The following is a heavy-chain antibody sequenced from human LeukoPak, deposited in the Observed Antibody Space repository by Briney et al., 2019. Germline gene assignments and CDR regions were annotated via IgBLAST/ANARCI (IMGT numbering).Heavy chain of an antibody. D-gene: IGHD3-10*01. CDR2: SMWNSGTI. V-gene: IGHV3-9*01. CDR3: GKDLKPGGLDV. J-gene: IGHJ6*02. CDR1: GFTFDEHA. Sequence: PGGSLRLSCAGSGFTFDEHAMHWVRPAPGKGLEWVAGSMWNSGTIGYADSVKGRFTVPRDNAKTSLYLKMDSLRTEDTALYCCGKDLKPGGLDVWGQGTTVTVSS.